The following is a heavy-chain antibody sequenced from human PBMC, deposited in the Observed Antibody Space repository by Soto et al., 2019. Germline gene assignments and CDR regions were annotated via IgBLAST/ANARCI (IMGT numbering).Heavy chain of an antibody. V-gene: IGHV3-30*18. J-gene: IGHJ4*02. CDR3: AKLKTTVTLDY. CDR1: GFTFSSYG. CDR2: ISYDGSNK. Sequence: QVQLVESGGGVVQPGSSLRLSCAASGFTFSSYGMHWVRQAPGKGLEWVAVISYDGSNKYYADSVKGRFTISRDNSKNTLYLQMNSLRAEDTAVYYCAKLKTTVTLDYWGQGTLVTVSS. D-gene: IGHD4-17*01.